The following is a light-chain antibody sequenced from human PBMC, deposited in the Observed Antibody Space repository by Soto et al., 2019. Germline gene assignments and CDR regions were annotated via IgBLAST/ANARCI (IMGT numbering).Light chain of an antibody. CDR2: DVS. V-gene: IGLV2-14*02. J-gene: IGLJ2*01. CDR1: STDVGSYNL. Sequence: QSVLTQPASVSGSPGQSITISCTGTSTDVGSYNLVSWYQQHPGKAPKLLIRDVSVRPSGVSSRFSASRSDNTAYLTISGLRPEDEADYYCTSSTHANTVLFGGGTKLTVL. CDR3: TSSTHANTVL.